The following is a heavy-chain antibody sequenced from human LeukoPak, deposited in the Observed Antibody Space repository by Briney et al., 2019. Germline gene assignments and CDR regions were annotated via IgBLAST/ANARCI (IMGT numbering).Heavy chain of an antibody. CDR2: IKQDGSEK. D-gene: IGHD4-23*01. V-gene: IGHV3-7*01. J-gene: IGHJ6*02. CDR1: GFTFSSSW. Sequence: GGSLRLSCAASGFTFSSSWMHWVRQAPGKGLEWVSNIKQDGSEKYYLDSVKGRFTISRDNSKNTLYLQMNSLRAEDTAVYYCARDTWVTHYYYGMDVWGQGTTVTVSS. CDR3: ARDTWVTHYYYGMDV.